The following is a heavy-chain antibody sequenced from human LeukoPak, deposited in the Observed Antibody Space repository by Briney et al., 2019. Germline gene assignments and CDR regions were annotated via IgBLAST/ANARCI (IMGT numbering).Heavy chain of an antibody. V-gene: IGHV3-7*01. CDR3: ARSGQRWLQFYYFDY. CDR2: IKQDGSEK. D-gene: IGHD5-24*01. Sequence: GGSLRLSCAASGFTFSSYWMSWVRQAPGKGLEWVANIKQDGSEKYYVASVKGRFTISRDNAKNSLYLQMNSLRAEDTAVYYCARSGQRWLQFYYFDYWGQGTLVTVSS. CDR1: GFTFSSYW. J-gene: IGHJ4*02.